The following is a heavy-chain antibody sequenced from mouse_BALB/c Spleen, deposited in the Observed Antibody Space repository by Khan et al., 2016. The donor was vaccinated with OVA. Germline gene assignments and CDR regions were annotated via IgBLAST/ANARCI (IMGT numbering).Heavy chain of an antibody. J-gene: IGHJ3*01. Sequence: VQLQQSGAELARPGASVKMSCKASGYTFISYTIHWIKKRPGQGLEWIGYINPSNGYTNYNQKFKDKATLTPDKSSTTAYLQLSSLTSDDSAVYNCVRDGAYHRNDGWFAYWGQGTLVTVSA. CDR2: INPSNGYT. D-gene: IGHD2-14*01. V-gene: IGHV1-4*01. CDR3: VRDGAYHRNDGWFAY. CDR1: GYTFISYT.